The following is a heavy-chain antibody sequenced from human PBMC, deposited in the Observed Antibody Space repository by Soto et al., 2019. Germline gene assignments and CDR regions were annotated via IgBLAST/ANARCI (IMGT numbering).Heavy chain of an antibody. D-gene: IGHD6-25*01. CDR3: AHYSSGRAFDI. J-gene: IGHJ4*01. CDR2: IYYSGST. V-gene: IGHV4-30-4*01. CDR1: GGSISSGDYY. Sequence: QVQLQESGPGLVKPSQTLSLTCTVSGGSISSGDYYWSWIRQPPRKGLEWIGYIYYSGSTYYKPFQRSRVIISVDTSRNHYSQKLSLVSAAAAVDYYWAHYSSGRAFDIWGQGTLVTVSS.